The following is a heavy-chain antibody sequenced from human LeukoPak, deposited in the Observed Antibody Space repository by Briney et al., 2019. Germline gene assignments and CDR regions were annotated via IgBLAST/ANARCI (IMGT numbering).Heavy chain of an antibody. J-gene: IGHJ4*02. Sequence: PSQTLSLTCTVSGDSISSGDYYWSWIRQPPGKGLEWIGYIYYSGSTNYNPSLKSRVTISVDTSKNQFSLRLSSVTAADTAVYYCARELKRWLVRGFDYWGQGTLVTVSS. CDR1: GDSISSGDYY. V-gene: IGHV4-61*08. D-gene: IGHD6-19*01. CDR3: ARELKRWLVRGFDY. CDR2: IYYSGST.